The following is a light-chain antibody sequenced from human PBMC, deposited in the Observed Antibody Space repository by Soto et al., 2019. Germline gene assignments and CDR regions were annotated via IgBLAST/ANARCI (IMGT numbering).Light chain of an antibody. V-gene: IGKV4-1*01. CDR1: QSVFHNTNSKNY. J-gene: IGKJ1*01. CDR2: WAS. Sequence: DIVMTQSPDSLAVSPGDRATLTCVSGQSVFHNTNSKNYISWFQQKPGQPPKLLIFWASIRDSGVPDRFGGSGSGTHFTLTIDSLQPEDVAVYYCHKFYKSPWTFGQGTKVDIK. CDR3: HKFYKSPWT.